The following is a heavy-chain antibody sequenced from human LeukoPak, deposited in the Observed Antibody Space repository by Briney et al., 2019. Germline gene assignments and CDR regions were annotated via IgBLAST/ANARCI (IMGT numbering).Heavy chain of an antibody. V-gene: IGHV3-23*01. Sequence: GGSLRLSFAASGFTFSTYVMGWVRQAPGKGLEWVSAINESGDGADYADSVRGRFTVSRDNSKDTLYQQMNSLRAEDTAVYYCAKRTGVTELHFDHWGQGTLVTVSS. CDR2: INESGDGA. CDR3: AKRTGVTELHFDH. J-gene: IGHJ4*02. CDR1: GFTFSTYV. D-gene: IGHD1-7*01.